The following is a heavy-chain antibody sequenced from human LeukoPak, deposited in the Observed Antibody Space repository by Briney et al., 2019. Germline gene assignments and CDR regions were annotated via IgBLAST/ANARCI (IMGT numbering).Heavy chain of an antibody. CDR1: GHSFTNYW. Sequence: GESLKISCQGSGHSFTNYWIAWVRQMPGKGLEWVGVIYPGDSDTRYSPSSQGHVTISADRSFKTAYLQWSTLKASDTAMYYCATTLYVPGAFDIWGQGTMVTVSS. V-gene: IGHV5-51*01. D-gene: IGHD2/OR15-2a*01. J-gene: IGHJ3*02. CDR2: IYPGDSDT. CDR3: ATTLYVPGAFDI.